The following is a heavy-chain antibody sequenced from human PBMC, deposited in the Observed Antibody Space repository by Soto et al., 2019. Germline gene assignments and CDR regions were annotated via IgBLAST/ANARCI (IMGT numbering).Heavy chain of an antibody. CDR2: IFSNDEK. D-gene: IGHD4-17*01. V-gene: IGHV2-26*01. Sequence: QVTLKESGPVLVKPTETLTLTCTVSGFSLSNARMGVSWIRQPPGKALEWLAHIFSNDEKSYSTSLKSRLTIAKDPYQGPVVLTMTNTDPAATATYYCARDGDYPYYSYGMDVWGPGTTVTVSS. J-gene: IGHJ6*02. CDR3: ARDGDYPYYSYGMDV. CDR1: GFSLSNARMG.